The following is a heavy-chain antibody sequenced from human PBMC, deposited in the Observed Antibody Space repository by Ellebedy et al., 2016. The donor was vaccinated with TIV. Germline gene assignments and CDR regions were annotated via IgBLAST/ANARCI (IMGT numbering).Heavy chain of an antibody. Sequence: ASVKVSCXVSGYTLTELSMHWVRQAPGKGLEWMGGFDPEDGETIYAQKFQGRVTMTEDTSTDTAYMELSSLRSEDTAVYYCAGSNYDILTGYYRDYYYGMDVWGQGTTVTVSS. V-gene: IGHV1-24*01. CDR1: GYTLTELS. D-gene: IGHD3-9*01. CDR3: AGSNYDILTGYYRDYYYGMDV. CDR2: FDPEDGET. J-gene: IGHJ6*02.